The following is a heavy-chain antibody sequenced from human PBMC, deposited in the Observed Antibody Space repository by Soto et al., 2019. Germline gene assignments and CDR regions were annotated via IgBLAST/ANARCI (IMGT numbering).Heavy chain of an antibody. J-gene: IGHJ4*02. CDR3: ARADLAYCGGDCYPTRNYFDY. D-gene: IGHD2-21*02. CDR1: GGSISSYY. Sequence: SETLSLTCTVSGGSISSYYWSWIRQPPGKRLEWIGYIYYSGSTGSTNYNPSLKSRVTISVDTSKNQFSLKLNSMTAADTAVYYCARADLAYCGGDCYPTRNYFDYWGQGTLVTVSS. CDR2: IYYSGSTGST. V-gene: IGHV4-59*08.